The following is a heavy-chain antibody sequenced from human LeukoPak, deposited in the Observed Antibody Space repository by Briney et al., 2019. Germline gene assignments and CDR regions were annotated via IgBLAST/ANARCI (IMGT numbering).Heavy chain of an antibody. J-gene: IGHJ4*02. V-gene: IGHV3-74*01. CDR2: ITSDGSST. D-gene: IGHD1-26*01. CDR3: SRGVAATDS. Sequence: PGGSQRLSCTASGFTFSSYWMHWVRQAPGKGLVWVSRITSDGSSTSHADSVKGRFTISRDNAKNTLYLQMNSLRAEDTAVYYCSRGVAATDSWGQGTLFTVSS. CDR1: GFTFSSYW.